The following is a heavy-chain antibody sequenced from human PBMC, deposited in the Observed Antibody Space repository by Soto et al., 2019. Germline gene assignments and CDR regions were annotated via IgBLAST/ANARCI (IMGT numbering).Heavy chain of an antibody. CDR3: AKDRRFGVVVVAATPVDY. D-gene: IGHD2-15*01. V-gene: IGHV3-30*18. CDR1: GFTFSSYG. CDR2: ISYDGSNK. Sequence: QVQLVESGGGVVQPGRSLRLSCAASGFTFSSYGMHWVRQAPGKGLEWVAVISYDGSNKYYADSVKGRFTISRDNSKNTLYLQMNSLRAEDTAVYYCAKDRRFGVVVVAATPVDYWGQGTLVTVSS. J-gene: IGHJ4*02.